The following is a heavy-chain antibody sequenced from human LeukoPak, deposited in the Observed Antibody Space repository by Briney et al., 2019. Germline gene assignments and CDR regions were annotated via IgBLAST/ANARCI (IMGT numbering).Heavy chain of an antibody. CDR1: GGSISSSSYY. CDR3: ARHGYCSGGSCYLCDP. J-gene: IGHJ5*02. D-gene: IGHD2-15*01. CDR2: IYYSGST. V-gene: IGHV4-39*01. Sequence: PSETLSLTCTVSGGSISSSSYYWGWLRQPPGKGLEWIGSIYYSGSTYYNPSLKSRVTISVDTSKNQFSLKLSSVTAADTAVYYCARHGYCSGGSCYLCDPWGQGTLVTVSS.